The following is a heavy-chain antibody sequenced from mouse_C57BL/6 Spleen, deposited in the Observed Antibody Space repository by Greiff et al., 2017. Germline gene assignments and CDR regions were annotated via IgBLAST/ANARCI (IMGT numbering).Heavy chain of an antibody. CDR2: IDPSDSYT. CDR1: GYTFTGYW. CDR3: ARDNGDLYYFDY. J-gene: IGHJ2*01. V-gene: IGHV1-59*01. D-gene: IGHD4-1*01. Sequence: QVQLQQPGAELVRPGTSVKLSCKASGYTFTGYWMHWVKQRPGQGLEWIGVIDPSDSYTNYNQKFKGKATLTVDTSSSTAYMQLSSLTSEDSAVYYCARDNGDLYYFDYWGQGTTLTVSS.